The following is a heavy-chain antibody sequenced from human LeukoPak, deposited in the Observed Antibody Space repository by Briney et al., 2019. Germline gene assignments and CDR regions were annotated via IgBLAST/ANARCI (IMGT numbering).Heavy chain of an antibody. D-gene: IGHD6-13*01. CDR3: AMGTAADQARWGYFDY. J-gene: IGHJ4*02. V-gene: IGHV4-59*01. Sequence: SETLSLTCTVSGGSISSYYWSWIRQPPGKGLEWIGYIYYSGSTYYNPSLKSRVTISVDTSKNQFSLKLSSVTAADTAVYYCAMGTAADQARWGYFDYWGQGTLVTVSS. CDR2: IYYSGST. CDR1: GGSISSYY.